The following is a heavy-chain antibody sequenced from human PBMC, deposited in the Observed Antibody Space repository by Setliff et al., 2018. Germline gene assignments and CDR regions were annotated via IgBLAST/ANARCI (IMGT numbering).Heavy chain of an antibody. V-gene: IGHV4-38-2*02. J-gene: IGHJ5*02. CDR3: ARASWYYDFWSGSEGSGWFDP. D-gene: IGHD3-3*01. CDR2: IYHNGNS. CDR1: GYSISSGYY. Sequence: SETLSLTCSVSGYSISSGYYWGWIRQPPGKGLEWIGAIYHNGNSYYNPSLKSRVTISVDTSKNQFSLRMTSMTAADTAVYYCARASWYYDFWSGSEGSGWFDPWGQGTLVTVSS.